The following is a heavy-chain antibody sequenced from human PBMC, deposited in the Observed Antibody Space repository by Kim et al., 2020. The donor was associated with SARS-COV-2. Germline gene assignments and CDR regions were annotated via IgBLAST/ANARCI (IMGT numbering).Heavy chain of an antibody. CDR2: IYYSGST. D-gene: IGHD3-3*01. V-gene: IGHV4-39*07. J-gene: IGHJ2*01. CDR3: ARGGEILRFLEWLLGDEWDWYFDL. Sequence: SETLSLTCTVSGGSISSSSYYWGWIRQPPGKGLEWIGSIYYSGSTYYNPSLKSRVTISVDTSKNQFSLKLSSVTAADTAVYYCARGGEILRFLEWLLGDEWDWYFDLWGRGTLVTVSS. CDR1: GGSISSSSYY.